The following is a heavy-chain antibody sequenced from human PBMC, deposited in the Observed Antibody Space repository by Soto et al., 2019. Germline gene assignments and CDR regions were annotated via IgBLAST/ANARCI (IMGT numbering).Heavy chain of an antibody. Sequence: QVQLVESGGGVVQPGRSLRLSCAASGFTFSSYAMHWVRQAPGKGLEWVAVISYDGSNKYYADSVRGRFTISRDNSKKTLYRQMNSLRAEDTAVYYCARGVGRYDILTGYVDYWGQGTLVTVSS. J-gene: IGHJ4*02. CDR2: ISYDGSNK. D-gene: IGHD3-9*01. CDR1: GFTFSSYA. V-gene: IGHV3-30-3*01. CDR3: ARGVGRYDILTGYVDY.